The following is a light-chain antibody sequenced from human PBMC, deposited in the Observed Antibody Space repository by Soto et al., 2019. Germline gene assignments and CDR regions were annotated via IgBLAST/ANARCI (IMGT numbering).Light chain of an antibody. V-gene: IGLV1-47*01. Sequence: QSVLTQPPSASGTPGQRVPISCSGSSSNIGSNYVYWYHQLPGTAPKLVIYRNNQRPSGVPDRISGSKSGTSGSLAISGLRSEDEADYYGAAWDDRLSGLVFGRGTKVTVL. CDR2: RNN. J-gene: IGLJ2*01. CDR3: AAWDDRLSGLV. CDR1: SSNIGSNY.